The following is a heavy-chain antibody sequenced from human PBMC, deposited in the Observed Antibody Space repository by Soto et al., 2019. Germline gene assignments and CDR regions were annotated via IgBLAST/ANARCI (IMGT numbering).Heavy chain of an antibody. J-gene: IGHJ5*02. Sequence: GGALKISFKNSWYKISSFLVALVRPKPGKGLEWMGIIFPSDSDTRYSPSFQGQVTISADRSTSTVFLQWASLKASDTAVYFCARKDKSGYFNWFDPWGQGTLVTVSS. V-gene: IGHV5-51*01. CDR2: IFPSDSDT. D-gene: IGHD3-22*01. CDR3: ARKDKSGYFNWFDP. CDR1: WYKISSFL.